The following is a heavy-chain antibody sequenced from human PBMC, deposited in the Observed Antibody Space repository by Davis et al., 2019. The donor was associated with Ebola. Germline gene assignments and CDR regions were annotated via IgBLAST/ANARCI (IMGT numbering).Heavy chain of an antibody. V-gene: IGHV1-2*02. CDR2: INPISGDT. J-gene: IGHJ4*02. CDR1: GYTLTDYQ. D-gene: IGHD1-26*01. CDR3: ARDLSGDNILCPDY. Sequence: ASVKVSCKASGYTLTDYQMHWVRQAPGQGLEWMGGINPISGDTNYVEKFQGRVTMTRDTSISTAYMELNSLTSDDTAMYYCARDLSGDNILCPDYWGQGTLVTVSS.